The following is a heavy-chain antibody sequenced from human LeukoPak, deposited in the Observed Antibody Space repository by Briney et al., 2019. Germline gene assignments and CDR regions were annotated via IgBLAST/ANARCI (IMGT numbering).Heavy chain of an antibody. D-gene: IGHD3-22*01. CDR2: IYTSGST. CDR3: ARDYYDSSGHLWWFDP. V-gene: IGHV4-4*07. J-gene: IGHJ5*02. CDR1: GGSISSYY. Sequence: SETLSLTCTVSGGSISSYYCSWIRQPAGKGLEWFGRIYTSGSTNYNPSLKSRVTMSVDTSKNQFSLKLTSVTAADTAVYYCARDYYDSSGHLWWFDPWGQGTLVTVSS.